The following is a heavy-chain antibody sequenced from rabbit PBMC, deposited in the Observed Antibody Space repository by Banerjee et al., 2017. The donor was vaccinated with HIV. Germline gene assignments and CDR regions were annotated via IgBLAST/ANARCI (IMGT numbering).Heavy chain of an antibody. D-gene: IGHD1-1*01. Sequence: QSLEESGGDLVKPGGTLTLTCTVSGLDFSGVYMCWVRQAPGKGLEWIACTKADNRNYASWAKGRFTISKTSSTTVTLQVTSLTAADTATYFCARSGDNYYAGFNLWGPGTLVTVS. CDR2: TKADNR. J-gene: IGHJ6*01. CDR1: GLDFSGVY. CDR3: ARSGDNYYAGFNL. V-gene: IGHV1S40*01.